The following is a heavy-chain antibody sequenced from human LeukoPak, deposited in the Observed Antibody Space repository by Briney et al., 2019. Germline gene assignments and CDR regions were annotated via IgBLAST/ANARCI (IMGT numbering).Heavy chain of an antibody. V-gene: IGHV3-74*01. CDR3: ARVSLTTTHGMDV. CDR2: INSDGSNT. Sequence: PGGSLRLSCAASGFTFSTYWMHWVRQAPGKGLVWVSRINSDGSNTRYADSVKGRFTISRDNAKNTLSLQMNSLRAEDTAVYYCARVSLTTTHGMDVWGQGTTVTVSS. J-gene: IGHJ6*02. CDR1: GFTFSTYW. D-gene: IGHD4-11*01.